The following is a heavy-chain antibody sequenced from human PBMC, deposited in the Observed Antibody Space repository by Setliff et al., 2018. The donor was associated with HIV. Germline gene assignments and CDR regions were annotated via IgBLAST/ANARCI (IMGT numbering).Heavy chain of an antibody. D-gene: IGHD2-2*01. CDR1: GSSISSNYY. V-gene: IGHV4-38-2*02. J-gene: IGHJ6*02. CDR2: IDASGTT. Sequence: LSLTCTVSGSSISSNYYWAWIRQAPGKGLEWIGCIDASGTTYYNPSLKSRVTISVDTSKNQFSLKLSSVTAADTAVYYCARGGCSSTSCYNYYYYGMDVWGQGTTVTVSS. CDR3: ARGGCSSTSCYNYYYYGMDV.